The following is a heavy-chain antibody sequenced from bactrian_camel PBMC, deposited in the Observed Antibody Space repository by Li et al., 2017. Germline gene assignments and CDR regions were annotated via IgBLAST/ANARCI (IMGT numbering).Heavy chain of an antibody. D-gene: IGHD1*01. CDR3: AADFLQYCKTTRLTY. J-gene: IGHJ4*01. Sequence: HVQLVESGGGSVQAGGSLRLSCAASGYTDSNYCMGWFRQAPGQEREEVAGISSDGIPTYGDSVKGRFTVTISKDNAKNTLYLQMNSLKPEDTANYYCAADFLQYCKTTRLTYWGQGTQVTVS. V-gene: IGHV3S53*01. CDR2: ISSDGIP. CDR1: GYTDSNYC.